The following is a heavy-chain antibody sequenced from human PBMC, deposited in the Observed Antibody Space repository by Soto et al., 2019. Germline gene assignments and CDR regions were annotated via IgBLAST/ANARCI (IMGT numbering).Heavy chain of an antibody. V-gene: IGHV3-30*18. CDR2: ISFDGGNQ. D-gene: IGHD6-13*01. J-gene: IGHJ5*02. CDR1: GFDFNTYG. Sequence: QVQLVQSGGGVVQPGRSLRLSCAASGFDFNTYGLHWVRQAPGKGLEWVAGISFDGGNQYYADSVKGRFTISRDKSNNTLYLQMNSLGAEDTATYYCAKDSSVTAAGSGWWFDPWGQGTLVIVSS. CDR3: AKDSSVTAAGSGWWFDP.